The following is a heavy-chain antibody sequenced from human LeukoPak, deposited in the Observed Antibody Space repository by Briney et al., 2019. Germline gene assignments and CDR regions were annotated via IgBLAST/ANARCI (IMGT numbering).Heavy chain of an antibody. Sequence: SVKVSCKASGGTFSNYAISWVRQAPGQGLEWMGGIIPIFGTANYAQKFQGRVTITADESTSTAYMELSSLRSEDAAVYYCARVVPAAIGGFWFDPWGQGTLVTVSS. V-gene: IGHV1-69*13. CDR1: GGTFSNYA. CDR3: ARVVPAAIGGFWFDP. J-gene: IGHJ5*02. D-gene: IGHD2-2*01. CDR2: IIPIFGTA.